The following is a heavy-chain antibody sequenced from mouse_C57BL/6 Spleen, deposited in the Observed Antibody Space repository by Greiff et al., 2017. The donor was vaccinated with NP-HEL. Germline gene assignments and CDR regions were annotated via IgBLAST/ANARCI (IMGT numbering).Heavy chain of an antibody. CDR2: IWSGGST. Sequence: VQLQESGPGLVQPSQSLSITCTVSGFSLTSYGVHWVRQSPGKGLEWLGVIWSGGSTDYNAAFISRLSISKDNSKSQVFFKMNSLQADDTAIYYCARNGDYDYDGYYFDYWGQGTTLTVSS. CDR1: GFSLTSYG. CDR3: ARNGDYDYDGYYFDY. J-gene: IGHJ2*01. D-gene: IGHD2-4*01. V-gene: IGHV2-2*01.